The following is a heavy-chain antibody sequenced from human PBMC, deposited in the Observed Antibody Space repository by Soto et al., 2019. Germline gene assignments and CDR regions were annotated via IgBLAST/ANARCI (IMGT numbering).Heavy chain of an antibody. V-gene: IGHV3-30*18. J-gene: IGHJ6*02. CDR3: AKDLVVAASLVDYYYGMDV. CDR2: ISYDGSNK. CDR1: GFTFSSYG. Sequence: GGSLRLSCAASGFTFSSYGMHWVRQAPGKGLEWVAVISYDGSNKYYADSVKGRFTISRDNSKNTLYLQMNSLRAEDTVVYYCAKDLVVAASLVDYYYGMDVWGQGTTVTVSS. D-gene: IGHD2-15*01.